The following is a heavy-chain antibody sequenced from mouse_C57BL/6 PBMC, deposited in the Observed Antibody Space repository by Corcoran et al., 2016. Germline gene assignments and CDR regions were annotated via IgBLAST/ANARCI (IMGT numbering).Heavy chain of an antibody. CDR2: INPNNGGT. Sequence: VQLQQSGPELVKPGASVKIPCKASGYTFTDYNMDWVKQSHGKSLEWIGDINPNNGGTIYNQKFKGKATLTVDKSSSTEYMALRSLTSEDSAVYYCARIGGSGLAYWGQGTLVTVSA. J-gene: IGHJ3*01. CDR3: ARIGGSGLAY. V-gene: IGHV1-18*01. D-gene: IGHD1-1*01. CDR1: GYTFTDYN.